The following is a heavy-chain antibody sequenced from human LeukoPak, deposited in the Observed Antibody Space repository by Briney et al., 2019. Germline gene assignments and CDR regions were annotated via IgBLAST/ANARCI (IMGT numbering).Heavy chain of an antibody. D-gene: IGHD2-2*01. CDR2: IIPILGIA. CDR3: AVWDIVVVPAAQFLDY. V-gene: IGHV1-69*04. J-gene: IGHJ4*02. Sequence: GASVKVSCKASGSTFSSYAISWVRQAPGQGLEWMGRIIPILGIANYAQKFQGRVTITADKSTSTAYMELSSLRSEDTAVYYCAVWDIVVVPAAQFLDYWGQGTLVTVSS. CDR1: GSTFSSYA.